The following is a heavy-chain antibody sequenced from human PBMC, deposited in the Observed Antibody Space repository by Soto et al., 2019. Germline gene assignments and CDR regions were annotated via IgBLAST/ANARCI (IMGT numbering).Heavy chain of an antibody. Sequence: GASVKVSCKASGYTFTSYAMHWVRQAPGQRLEWMGWIIPILGIAKYAQKFQGRVTITADKSTSTAYMELSSLRSEDTAVYYCARDSPSSTSCYVHWGQGTLVTVSS. CDR2: IIPILGIA. D-gene: IGHD2-2*01. CDR3: ARDSPSSTSCYVH. CDR1: GYTFTSYA. V-gene: IGHV1-69*10. J-gene: IGHJ4*02.